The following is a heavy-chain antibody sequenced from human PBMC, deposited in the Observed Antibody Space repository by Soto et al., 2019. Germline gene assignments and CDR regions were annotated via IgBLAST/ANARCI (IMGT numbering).Heavy chain of an antibody. Sequence: GGSLRHSSTASGVNFISYAMSWVRQAPGKGLEWVSAISGSGGSTYYADSVKGRFTISRGNSKNTLYLQMNSLRAEDTAVYYCAKVQGFDPWGQGTLVTVSS. CDR3: AKVQGFDP. J-gene: IGHJ5*02. CDR2: ISGSGGST. V-gene: IGHV3-23*01. CDR1: GVNFISYA.